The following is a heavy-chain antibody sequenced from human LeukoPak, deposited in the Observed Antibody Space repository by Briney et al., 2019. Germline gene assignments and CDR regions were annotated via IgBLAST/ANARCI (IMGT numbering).Heavy chain of an antibody. CDR3: ARRTSNPVGAIDY. CDR1: SGSISISNYD. J-gene: IGHJ4*02. CDR2: ISYRRT. V-gene: IGHV4-39*01. D-gene: IGHD1-26*01. Sequence: PSETLSLACTVSSGSISISNYDWGWLRQPPGRGLEWIGRISYRRTNYNPSLKSPLTIYVDTSKNHFSLNLRSVTAADTAVYYCARRTSNPVGAIDYWGQGTLVTVSS.